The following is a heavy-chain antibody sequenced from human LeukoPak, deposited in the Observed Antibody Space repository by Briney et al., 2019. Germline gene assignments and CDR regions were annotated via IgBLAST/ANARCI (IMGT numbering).Heavy chain of an antibody. V-gene: IGHV3-7*01. CDR1: GFTFSSYW. CDR2: IKQDGSEK. J-gene: IGHJ4*02. Sequence: PGGSLRLSCAASGFTFSSYWMSWVRQAPGKGLEWVANIKQDGSEKYYVDSVKGRFTISRDNAKNSLYLQMNSLRAEDTAVYYCARDRGYCSGGSCYSDLDYWGQGTLVTVSS. CDR3: ARDRGYCSGGSCYSDLDY. D-gene: IGHD2-15*01.